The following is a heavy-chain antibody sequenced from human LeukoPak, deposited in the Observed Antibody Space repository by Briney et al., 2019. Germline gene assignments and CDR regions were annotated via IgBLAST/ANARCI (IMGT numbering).Heavy chain of an antibody. V-gene: IGHV3-15*01. J-gene: IGHJ4*02. D-gene: IGHD6-6*01. Sequence: KPGGSLRLSCAASGFTFSNAWMSWVRQAPGKGLEWVGRIKSKTDGGTTDYAAPVKGRFTISRENAKNSLYLQMNSLRAGDTAVYYCARDAAGHSSSSPCFDYWGQGTLVTVSS. CDR1: GFTFSNAW. CDR2: IKSKTDGGTT. CDR3: ARDAAGHSSSSPCFDY.